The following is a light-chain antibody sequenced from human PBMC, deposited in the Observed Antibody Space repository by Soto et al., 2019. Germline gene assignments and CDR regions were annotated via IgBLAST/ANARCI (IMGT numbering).Light chain of an antibody. CDR1: SGSIASNY. Sequence: NFMLTQPHSVSESPGKTVTISCTRSSGSIASNYVQWYQQRPGSAPTTVIYEDNQRPSGVPDRFSGSIDSSSNSASLTVSGLKTEDEAGYFCQSYDSSNHAVFGGGTQLTV. V-gene: IGLV6-57*04. J-gene: IGLJ7*01. CDR2: EDN. CDR3: QSYDSSNHAV.